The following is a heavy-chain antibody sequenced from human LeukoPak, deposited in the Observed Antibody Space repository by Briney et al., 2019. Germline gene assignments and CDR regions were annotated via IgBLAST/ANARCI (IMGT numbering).Heavy chain of an antibody. D-gene: IGHD3-10*01. J-gene: IGHJ4*02. Sequence: VAPVKVSCKASGYTFTNYYIHWVRQAPGQGLEWMGRINPNSGGTNYAQKFQGRVTMTRDTSISTAYMELSRLRSDDTALYYCARGGTEASSGDYWGQGALVTVSS. CDR2: INPNSGGT. CDR3: ARGGTEASSGDY. V-gene: IGHV1-2*06. CDR1: GYTFTNYY.